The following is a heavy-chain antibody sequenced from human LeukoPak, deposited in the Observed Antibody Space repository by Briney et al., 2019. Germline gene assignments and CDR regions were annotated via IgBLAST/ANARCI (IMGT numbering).Heavy chain of an antibody. D-gene: IGHD3-16*01. V-gene: IGHV3-7*01. J-gene: IGHJ6*03. CDR3: ARFGVYYYYYMDV. Sequence: GGSLRLSCAASGFTFSGYSMNWVRQAPGKGLEWVANIKQDGSEKYYVDSVKGRFTISRDNAKNSLYLQMNSLRAEDTAVYYCARFGVYYYYYMDVWGKGTTVTVSS. CDR1: GFTFSGYS. CDR2: IKQDGSEK.